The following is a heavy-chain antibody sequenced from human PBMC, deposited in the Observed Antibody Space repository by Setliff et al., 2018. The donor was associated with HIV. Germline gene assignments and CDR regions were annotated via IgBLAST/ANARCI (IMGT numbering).Heavy chain of an antibody. CDR1: GGSISSHY. Sequence: SETLSLTCTVSGGSISSHYWSWIRQPPGKGLEWIGYVYYIGSTNYNPSLQSRVTISVDTSKTQFSLKLTSVTTADTAVYYCARLVWTGYGSRASDIWGQGTVVTVSS. CDR3: ARLVWTGYGSRASDI. CDR2: VYYIGST. J-gene: IGHJ3*02. V-gene: IGHV4-59*11. D-gene: IGHD5-12*01.